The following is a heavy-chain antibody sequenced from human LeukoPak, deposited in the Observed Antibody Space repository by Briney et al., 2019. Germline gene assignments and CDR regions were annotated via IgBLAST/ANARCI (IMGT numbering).Heavy chain of an antibody. CDR1: GGSISSGSYY. Sequence: SETLSLTCTVSGGSISSGSYYWSWIRQPPGKGLEWIGYIYYSGSTSYNPSLKSRVTISVDTSKNQFSLKLSSVTAADTAVYYCARGVTYYYDSSGYYLDYWGQGTLVTVSS. D-gene: IGHD3-22*01. V-gene: IGHV4-61*01. CDR2: IYYSGST. J-gene: IGHJ4*02. CDR3: ARGVTYYYDSSGYYLDY.